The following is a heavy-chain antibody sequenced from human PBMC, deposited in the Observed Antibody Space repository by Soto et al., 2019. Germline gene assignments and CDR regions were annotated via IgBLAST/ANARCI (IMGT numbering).Heavy chain of an antibody. D-gene: IGHD6-13*01. J-gene: IGHJ6*02. Sequence: ASVKVSCKASGYAFSSYYMHWVRQAPGQGLEWMGWINPNSGGTNYAQKFQGWVTMTRDTSISTAYMELSRLRSDDTAVYYCARGDSSSWYAGIFGMDVWGQGTTVTVSS. CDR3: ARGDSSSWYAGIFGMDV. V-gene: IGHV1-2*04. CDR2: INPNSGGT. CDR1: GYAFSSYY.